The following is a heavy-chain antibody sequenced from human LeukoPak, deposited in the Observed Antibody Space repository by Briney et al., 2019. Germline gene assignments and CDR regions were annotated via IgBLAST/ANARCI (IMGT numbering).Heavy chain of an antibody. V-gene: IGHV1-2*02. CDR1: GYTSTAYY. J-gene: IGHJ4*02. CDR3: ASTENCDY. Sequence: ASVKVSCKASGYTSTAYYMHWVQQAPGQGLEWVGWINPYSGGTNYAQKFQGRVTMTRDTSISTAYMELSSLRSDDAAVYYCASTENCDYWGQGTLVTVSS. CDR2: INPYSGGT.